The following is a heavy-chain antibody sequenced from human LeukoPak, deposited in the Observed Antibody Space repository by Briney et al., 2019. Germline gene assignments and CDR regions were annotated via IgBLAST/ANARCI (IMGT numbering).Heavy chain of an antibody. CDR1: GGSISSYY. Sequence: SETLSLTCIVSGGSISSYYWSWIRQPAGKGLEWMGRIYASGSTNYNPSLKSRVTMSGDTSKNQFSLKLTSVTAGDTAVYYCARGPKISAIGSFDYWGQGALVTVSS. D-gene: IGHD2/OR15-2a*01. V-gene: IGHV4-4*07. CDR2: IYASGST. CDR3: ARGPKISAIGSFDY. J-gene: IGHJ4*02.